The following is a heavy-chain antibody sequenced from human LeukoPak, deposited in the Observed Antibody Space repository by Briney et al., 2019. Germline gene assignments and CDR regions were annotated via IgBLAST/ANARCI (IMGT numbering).Heavy chain of an antibody. CDR3: ARQGLYYYGSGTYSLTGNWFDP. CDR2: IAPSDSYT. D-gene: IGHD3-10*01. V-gene: IGHV5-10-1*01. CDR1: GYCFTSYW. Sequence: GESLKISCKGSGYCFTSYWISWVRQMPGKGLEWMGRIAPSDSYTNYSPSFQGHVTISADKSISTAYLQWSSLKASDTAMYYCARQGLYYYGSGTYSLTGNWFDPWGQGTLVTVSS. J-gene: IGHJ5*02.